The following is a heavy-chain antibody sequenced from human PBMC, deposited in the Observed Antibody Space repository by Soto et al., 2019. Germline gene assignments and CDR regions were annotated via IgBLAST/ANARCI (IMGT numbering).Heavy chain of an antibody. CDR1: GGSISYYY. J-gene: IGHJ4*02. CDR2: IYYTGST. V-gene: IGHV4-59*12. D-gene: IGHD1-1*01. CDR3: ARWNEGSDY. Sequence: QVRLQESGPGLVKPSETLSLTCTVSGGSISYYYLSWTRQSPGKGLEWIGYIYYTGSTSYNPSLKSRVTMSVDTSKNQLCLKLSSLTAADTAVYYCARWNEGSDYWGQGTLVTVSS.